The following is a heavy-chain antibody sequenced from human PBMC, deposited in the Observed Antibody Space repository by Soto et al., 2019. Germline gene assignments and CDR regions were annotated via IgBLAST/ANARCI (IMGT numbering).Heavy chain of an antibody. CDR1: GFTFSSYD. Sequence: GGSLRLSCAASGFTFSSYDMHWVRQATGKGLEWVSAIGTAGDTYYPGSVKGRFNISRENAKNSLYLQMNSLRAEDTAVYYCARGTGLGSYGSLDYWGQGTLVTVSS. D-gene: IGHD5-18*01. J-gene: IGHJ4*02. CDR2: IGTAGDT. V-gene: IGHV3-13*01. CDR3: ARGTGLGSYGSLDY.